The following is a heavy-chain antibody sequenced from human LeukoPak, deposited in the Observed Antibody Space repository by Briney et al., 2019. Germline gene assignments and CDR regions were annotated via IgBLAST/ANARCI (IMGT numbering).Heavy chain of an antibody. CDR1: GFTFGTYW. CDR3: ARVGYYDSSGYYAYLQH. Sequence: GGSLRLSCAASGFTFGTYWMHWVRQAPGKGLEWVSRMNSDGSSISYADSVKGRFTISRDNAKNTLYLQMNSLRAEDTAVYYCARVGYYDSSGYYAYLQHWGQGTLVIVSS. D-gene: IGHD3-22*01. J-gene: IGHJ1*01. CDR2: MNSDGSSI. V-gene: IGHV3-74*01.